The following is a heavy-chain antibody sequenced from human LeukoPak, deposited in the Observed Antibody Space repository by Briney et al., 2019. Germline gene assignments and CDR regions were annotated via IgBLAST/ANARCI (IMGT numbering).Heavy chain of an antibody. D-gene: IGHD1-26*01. CDR3: AGRYSGSSYDAFDI. Sequence: PSETLSLTCTVSGGSISSYYWSWIRQPPGKGLEWIGYIYYSGSTNYNPSLNSRVTISVDTSKNQFSLKLSSVTAADTAVYYCAGRYSGSSYDAFDIWGQGTMVTVSS. J-gene: IGHJ3*02. V-gene: IGHV4-59*01. CDR2: IYYSGST. CDR1: GGSISSYY.